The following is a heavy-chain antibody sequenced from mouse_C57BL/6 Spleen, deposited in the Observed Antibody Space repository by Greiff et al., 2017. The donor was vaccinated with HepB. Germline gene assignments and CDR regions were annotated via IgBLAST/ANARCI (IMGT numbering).Heavy chain of an antibody. Sequence: QVQLQQSGPELVKPGASVKISCKASGYAFSSSWMNWVKQRPGKGLEWIGRIYPGDGDTNYNGKFKGKATLTADKSSSTAYMQLSSLTSEDSAVYFCAYYDYDLHYYAMDYWGQGTSVTVSS. CDR1: GYAFSSSW. V-gene: IGHV1-82*01. CDR3: AYYDYDLHYYAMDY. CDR2: IYPGDGDT. J-gene: IGHJ4*01. D-gene: IGHD2-4*01.